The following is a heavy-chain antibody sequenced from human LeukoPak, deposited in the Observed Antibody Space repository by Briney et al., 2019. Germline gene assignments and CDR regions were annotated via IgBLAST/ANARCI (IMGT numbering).Heavy chain of an antibody. J-gene: IGHJ6*03. CDR1: GYTFTGYY. V-gene: IGHV1-2*02. CDR3: ARGGYCSSTSCYGAYYYYYYMDV. CDR2: INTNSGGT. Sequence: GASVKVSCKASGYTFTGYYMHWVRQAPGKRRAGMGWINTNSGGTNYAQKFQGRVTLTRDTSISTAYMELSRLRSDDTAVYYCARGGYCSSTSCYGAYYYYYYMDVWGKGTTVTVSS. D-gene: IGHD2-2*01.